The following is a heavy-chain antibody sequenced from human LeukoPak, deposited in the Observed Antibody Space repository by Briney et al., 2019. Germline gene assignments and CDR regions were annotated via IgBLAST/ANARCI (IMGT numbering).Heavy chain of an antibody. CDR2: INPSTGDT. CDR1: GYTFIDNY. D-gene: IGHD6-6*01. CDR3: ARDPSISSSPLRPTYYSYYGMDV. Sequence: ASVKVSCKTSGYTFIDNYMHWVRQAPGQGLEWMAWINPSTGDTNYAQKFQGRVTMTRDTSIRTVYMELSSLRSDDTAVYYCARDPSISSSPLRPTYYSYYGMDVWGQGTTVTVS. J-gene: IGHJ6*02. V-gene: IGHV1-2*02.